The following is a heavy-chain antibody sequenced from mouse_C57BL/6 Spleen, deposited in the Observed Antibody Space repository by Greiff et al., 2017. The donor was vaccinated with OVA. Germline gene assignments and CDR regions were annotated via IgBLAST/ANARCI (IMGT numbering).Heavy chain of an antibody. J-gene: IGHJ4*01. CDR1: GYSFTGYF. D-gene: IGHD1-1*01. CDR2: INPYNGDT. CDR3: AIVYYYGSSYGVDYAMDY. Sequence: VQLQQSGPELVKPGDSVKISCKASGYSFTGYFMNWVMQSHGKSLEWIGRINPYNGDTFYNQKFKGKDTLTVDKSSSTAHMELRSLTSEDSAVYYCAIVYYYGSSYGVDYAMDYWGQGTSVTVSS. V-gene: IGHV1-20*01.